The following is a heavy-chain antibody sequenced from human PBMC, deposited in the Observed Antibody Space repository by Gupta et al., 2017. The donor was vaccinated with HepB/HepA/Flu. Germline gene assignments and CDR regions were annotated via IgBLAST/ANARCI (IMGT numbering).Heavy chain of an antibody. D-gene: IGHD4-4*01. J-gene: IGHJ5*02. CDR3: AREGYSNYRIWNGGWFDP. CDR2: IYSGGST. Sequence: EVQLVESGGGLVQPGGSLRLSCAASGFTVSSNYMSWVRQAPGKGLEWVSVIYSGGSTYYADSVKGRFTISRDNSKNTLYLQMNSLRAEDTAVYYCAREGYSNYRIWNGGWFDPWGQGTLVTVSS. CDR1: GFTVSSNY. V-gene: IGHV3-66*01.